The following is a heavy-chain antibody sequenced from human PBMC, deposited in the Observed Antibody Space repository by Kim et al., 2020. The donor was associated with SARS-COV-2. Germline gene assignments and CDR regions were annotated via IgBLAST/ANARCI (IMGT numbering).Heavy chain of an antibody. Sequence: SVKVSCKASGYTFTYRYLHWVRQAPGQPLEWLGWITIYNGNTNYAQKFQDRVAITRQTSLTAVYMELSSLTSEDSAIYYCARSTLAPGSRDYHIESWGQGTLVTVSS. CDR1: GYTFTYRY. J-gene: IGHJ4*02. D-gene: IGHD4-17*01. CDR3: ARSTLAPGSRDYHIES. V-gene: IGHV1-45*02. CDR2: ITIYNGNT.